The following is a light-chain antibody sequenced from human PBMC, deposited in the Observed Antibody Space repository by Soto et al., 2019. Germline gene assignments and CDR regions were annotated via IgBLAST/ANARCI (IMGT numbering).Light chain of an antibody. J-gene: IGKJ5*01. CDR3: QQSYSTFWT. V-gene: IGKV1-5*01. CDR2: DAS. Sequence: GDILPGHCRASQSISSWLAWYQQKPGKAPKLLIYDASSLESGVPSRFSGSGSGTEFTLTISSLQPEDFATYYCQQSYSTFWTFGQGTRLEIK. CDR1: QSISSW.